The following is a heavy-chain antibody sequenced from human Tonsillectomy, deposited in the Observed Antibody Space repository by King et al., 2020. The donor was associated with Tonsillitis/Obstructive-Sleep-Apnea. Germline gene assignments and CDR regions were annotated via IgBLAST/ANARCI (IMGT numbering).Heavy chain of an antibody. V-gene: IGHV4-34*01. CDR2: INHSGST. CDR1: GGSFSGYY. CDR3: ARENTAMAMDAFDI. D-gene: IGHD5-18*01. J-gene: IGHJ3*02. Sequence: VQLQQWGAGLLKPSETLSLTCAVYGGSFSGYYWSWIRQPPGKGLEWIGEINHSGSTNYNPSLKSRVTISVDTSKNQFSLNLCSVTAADTAVYYCARENTAMAMDAFDIWGQGTMVTVSS.